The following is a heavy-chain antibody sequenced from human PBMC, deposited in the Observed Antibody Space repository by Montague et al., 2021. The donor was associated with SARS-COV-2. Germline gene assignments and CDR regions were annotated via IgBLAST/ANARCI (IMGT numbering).Heavy chain of an antibody. CDR3: ARAAQKQYVLLWFGELLHDDFDI. Sequence: SLRLSCAASGFTFSSYAMHWVRQAPGKGLEWVAVISYDGSNKYYADSVKGRFTISRDNSKNTLYLQMNSPRAEDTAVYCCARAAQKQYVLLWFGELLHDDFDIWGKGTMVTVSS. V-gene: IGHV3-30-3*01. D-gene: IGHD3-10*01. CDR2: ISYDGSNK. CDR1: GFTFSSYA. J-gene: IGHJ3*02.